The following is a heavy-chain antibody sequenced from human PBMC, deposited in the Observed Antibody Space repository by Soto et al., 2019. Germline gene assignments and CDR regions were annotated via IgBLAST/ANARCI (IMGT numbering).Heavy chain of an antibody. V-gene: IGHV3-23*01. J-gene: IGHJ6*02. D-gene: IGHD3-22*01. CDR3: ASLLITMMGGSYYYYCYGMDV. CDR2: ISGSGGST. CDR1: GFTFSSYA. Sequence: PGGSLRLSCAASGFTFSSYAMSWVRQAPGKGLEWVSAISGSGGSTYYADSVKGRFTISRDNSKNTLYLQMNSLRAEDTAVYYCASLLITMMGGSYYYYCYGMDVWGQGTTVTVSS.